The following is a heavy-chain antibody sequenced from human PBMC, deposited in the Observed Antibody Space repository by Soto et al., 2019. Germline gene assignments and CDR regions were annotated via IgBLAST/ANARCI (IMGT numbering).Heavy chain of an antibody. CDR3: ARGGPAFGVVTSVLY. CDR2: IYYSGST. V-gene: IGHV4-30-4*01. Sequence: SETLSLTCIVSGGSISSGDYYWSWIRQPPGKGLEWIGYIYYSGSTYYNPSLKSRVTISVDTSKNQFSLKLSSVTAADTAVYYCARGGPAFGVVTSVLYWGQGTLVTVS. D-gene: IGHD3-3*01. J-gene: IGHJ4*02. CDR1: GGSISSGDYY.